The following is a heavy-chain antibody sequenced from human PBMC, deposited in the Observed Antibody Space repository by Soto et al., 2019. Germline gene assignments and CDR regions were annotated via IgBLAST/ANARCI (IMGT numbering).Heavy chain of an antibody. V-gene: IGHV4-61*01. J-gene: IGHJ4*02. Sequence: QVQLQESGPGLVKPSETLFLTCTVSGGSVRSGSYYWSWIRQPPGKGLEWIGYIYNRGSTSYNPSLKSRVTMSVDTSKNQFSLNLTSVTAADTAVYYCAKDLVSGDGLWLMDEWGQGTPVTVSP. D-gene: IGHD2-21*02. CDR1: GGSVRSGSYY. CDR3: AKDLVSGDGLWLMDE. CDR2: IYNRGST.